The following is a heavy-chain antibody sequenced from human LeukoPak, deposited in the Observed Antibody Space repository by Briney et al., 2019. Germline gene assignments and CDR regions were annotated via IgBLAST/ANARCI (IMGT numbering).Heavy chain of an antibody. CDR2: ISGTGGST. CDR3: AKLGCTGTICYANY. D-gene: IGHD2-2*01. CDR1: GFTFSSYA. J-gene: IGHJ4*02. V-gene: IGHV3-23*01. Sequence: GGSLRLSRAASGFTFSSYAMTWVRQAPGKGLEWVSSISGTGGSTFYADSVKGRFTISRDNSKNTLYLQMYSLRAEDTALYYCAKLGCTGTICYANYWGQGTLVTVSS.